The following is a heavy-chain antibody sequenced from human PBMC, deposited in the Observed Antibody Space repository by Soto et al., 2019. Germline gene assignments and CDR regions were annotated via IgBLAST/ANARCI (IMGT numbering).Heavy chain of an antibody. J-gene: IGHJ4*02. CDR3: AKDGRGSGSHYNSFGY. CDR1: GFTVGNNY. Sequence: EVQLVESGGGLIQPGGSLKLSCAASGFTVGNNYMSWVRQAPGKGLEWVSLIYSTGTTKYADSMKGRFTVSRDNAKNTLYLQMNSLRAEDTAVYYCAKDGRGSGSHYNSFGYWRQGTLVTVSS. D-gene: IGHD3-10*01. CDR2: IYSTGTT. V-gene: IGHV3-53*01.